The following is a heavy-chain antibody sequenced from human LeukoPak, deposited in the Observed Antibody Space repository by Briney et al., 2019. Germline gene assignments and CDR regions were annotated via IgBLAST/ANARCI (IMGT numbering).Heavy chain of an antibody. Sequence: GESLKISCKGSGYTFTNYWIGWVRQMPGKGLEWMGIIYPGNSDTIYSPSFQGQVTISVDKSISTAYLQWNSLKASDTAIYYCARRYCSGATCYFFDYWGQGTLVTVSS. V-gene: IGHV5-51*01. J-gene: IGHJ4*02. CDR1: GYTFTNYW. CDR2: IYPGNSDT. CDR3: ARRYCSGATCYFFDY. D-gene: IGHD2-15*01.